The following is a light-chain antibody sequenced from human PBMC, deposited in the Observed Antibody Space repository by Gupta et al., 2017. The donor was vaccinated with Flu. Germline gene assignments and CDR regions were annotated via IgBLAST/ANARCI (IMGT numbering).Light chain of an antibody. J-gene: IGLJ3*02. V-gene: IGLV2-14*01. CDR3: SSYTSSSTWV. Sequence: SITISCTGTSSDVGGYNYVSWYQQNPGKAPKLMIYEVSNRPSGVANRFSGSKSGNTASLTISELQAEDEADYYCSSYTSSSTWVFGGGTKLTVL. CDR1: SSDVGGYNY. CDR2: EVS.